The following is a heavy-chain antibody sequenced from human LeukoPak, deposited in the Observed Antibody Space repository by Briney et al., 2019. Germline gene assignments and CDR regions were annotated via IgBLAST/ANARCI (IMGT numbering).Heavy chain of an antibody. D-gene: IGHD5-18*01. CDR1: GGSFSGYY. J-gene: IGHJ4*02. V-gene: IGHV4-34*01. CDR3: ARAWSYGYSNFDY. CDR2: INHSGST. Sequence: SETLSLTCAVYGGSFSGYYWSWIRQPPGKGLEWIGEINHSGSTNYNLSLKSRVTISVDTSKNQFSLKLSSVTAADTAVCYCARAWSYGYSNFDYWGQGTLVTVSS.